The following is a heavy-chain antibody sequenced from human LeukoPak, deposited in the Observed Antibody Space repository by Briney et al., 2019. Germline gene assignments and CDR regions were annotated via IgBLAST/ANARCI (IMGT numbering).Heavy chain of an antibody. CDR1: GFTFSSYS. CDR3: ARDRQRFDY. Sequence: PGGSLRLSCAASGFTFSSYSMNWVRQAPGKGLEWVSYISSSSSTIYYADSVKGRFTISRDNSKNTLYLQMNSLRAEDTAVYYCARDRQRFDYWGQGTLVTVSS. CDR2: ISSSSSTI. J-gene: IGHJ4*02. V-gene: IGHV3-48*01. D-gene: IGHD6-25*01.